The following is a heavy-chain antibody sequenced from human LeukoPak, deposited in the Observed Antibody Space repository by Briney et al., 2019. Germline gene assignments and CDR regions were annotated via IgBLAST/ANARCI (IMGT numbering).Heavy chain of an antibody. V-gene: IGHV3-66*01. Sequence: GGSLRLSCAASGMTVSSNYIMWVRQPPGKGLEWVSSIYTGGSTYYADVVKGRFTISRDNSKNTVNLQMNSLRAEDTAVYYCARDQASSSSSPYWGQGTLVTVSS. CDR2: IYTGGST. J-gene: IGHJ4*02. CDR1: GMTVSSNY. CDR3: ARDQASSSSSPY. D-gene: IGHD2-2*01.